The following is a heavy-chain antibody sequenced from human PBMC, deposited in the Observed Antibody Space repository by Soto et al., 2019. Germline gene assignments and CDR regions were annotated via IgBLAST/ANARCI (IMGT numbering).Heavy chain of an antibody. CDR2: TNPKSGAT. J-gene: IGHJ4*02. CDR3: ARVMPGTYYFDY. CDR1: GNIFTGYY. Sequence: ASVKVSCKASGNIFTGYYIHWVRQAPRQGLEWMGWTNPKSGATKYAQKFQAWVTMTRDTSISTAYMELGRLRSDDTAMYYCARVMPGTYYFDYWGQGSLVTVSS. V-gene: IGHV1-2*04. D-gene: IGHD6-13*01.